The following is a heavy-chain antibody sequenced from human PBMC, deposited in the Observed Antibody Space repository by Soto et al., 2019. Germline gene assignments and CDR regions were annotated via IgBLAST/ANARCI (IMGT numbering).Heavy chain of an antibody. CDR3: ARSPLRYCDWSQAYGMDV. Sequence: QVQLQESGPGLVKPSQTLSLTCTVSGGSISSGGYYWSWIRQHPGKGLEWIGYIYYSGSTYYNPSRKSRVNISVDTSKNQFSLKLSSVTAADTAVYYCARSPLRYCDWSQAYGMDVWGQGTTVTVSS. CDR1: GGSISSGGYY. D-gene: IGHD3-9*01. CDR2: IYYSGST. J-gene: IGHJ6*02. V-gene: IGHV4-31*03.